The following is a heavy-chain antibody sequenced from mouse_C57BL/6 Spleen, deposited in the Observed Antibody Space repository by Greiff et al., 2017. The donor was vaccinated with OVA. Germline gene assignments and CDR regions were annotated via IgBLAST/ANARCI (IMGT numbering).Heavy chain of an antibody. CDR3: ARSELGRYWYFDV. J-gene: IGHJ1*03. D-gene: IGHD4-1*01. CDR1: GYTFTSYW. V-gene: IGHV1-53*01. CDR2: INPSNGGT. Sequence: QVQLQQPGTELVKPGASVKLSCKASGYTFTSYWMHWVKQRPGQGLEWIGNINPSNGGTNYNEKFKSKATLTVDKSSSTAYMQLSSQTSEDSAVYYCARSELGRYWYFDVWGTGTTVTVSS.